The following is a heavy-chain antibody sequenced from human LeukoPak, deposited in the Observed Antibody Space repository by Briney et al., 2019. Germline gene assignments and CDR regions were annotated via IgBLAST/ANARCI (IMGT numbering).Heavy chain of an antibody. V-gene: IGHV4-59*01. CDR1: GGSISRYF. CDR3: ARVRYDSSGHYFDY. CDR2: VYYSGST. D-gene: IGHD3-22*01. Sequence: SETLSLTCTVSGGSISRYFWSWIRQPPGKGLEWIGYVYYSGSTNYNPSLKSRVTILVDTSKNQFSLKLSSVTAADTAVYYCARVRYDSSGHYFDYWGQGTLVTVSS. J-gene: IGHJ4*02.